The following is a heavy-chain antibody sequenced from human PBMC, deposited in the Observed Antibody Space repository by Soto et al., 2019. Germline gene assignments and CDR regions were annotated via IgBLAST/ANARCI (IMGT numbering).Heavy chain of an antibody. CDR2: INTDGSNT. V-gene: IGHV3-74*01. CDR3: AREFCSGGNCYTYYFDP. CDR1: GLTFNRYW. Sequence: SLRLSCAASGLTFNRYWMHWVRRAPGKGLVWVSHINTDGSNTNYADSVKGRFTISRDNAKSTLFLQMNSLRDEDTAVYYCAREFCSGGNCYTYYFDPWGQGIPVTVSS. D-gene: IGHD2-15*01. J-gene: IGHJ5*02.